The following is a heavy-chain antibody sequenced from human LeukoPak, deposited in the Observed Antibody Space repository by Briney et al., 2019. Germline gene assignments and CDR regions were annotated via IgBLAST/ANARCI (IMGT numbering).Heavy chain of an antibody. CDR1: GYSFTSYW. D-gene: IGHD2-15*01. CDR3: ARPRVVVAAAPYYFDY. CDR2: IYPGDSDT. Sequence: GASLKISCKGSGYSFTSYWIGWVRQMRGKGLEWMGIIYPGDSDTRYSPSFQGQVTISADKSISTAYLQWSSLKASDTAMYYCARPRVVVAAAPYYFDYWGQGTLVTVSS. J-gene: IGHJ4*02. V-gene: IGHV5-51*01.